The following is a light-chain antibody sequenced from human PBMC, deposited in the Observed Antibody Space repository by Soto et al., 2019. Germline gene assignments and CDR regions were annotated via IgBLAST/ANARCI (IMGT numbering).Light chain of an antibody. CDR1: QSVSSSY. Sequence: EIVLTQSPGTLSLSPGERATLSCRASQSVSSSYLAWYQQKPGQAPRLLIYGASSRATGIPDRFSGSGSGTDFTLTISRLESEDFAVHYCKQYGSSPRTFGQGTKV. V-gene: IGKV3-20*01. CDR3: KQYGSSPRT. J-gene: IGKJ1*01. CDR2: GAS.